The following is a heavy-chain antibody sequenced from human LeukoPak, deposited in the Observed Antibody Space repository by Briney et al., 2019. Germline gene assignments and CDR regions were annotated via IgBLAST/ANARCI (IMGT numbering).Heavy chain of an antibody. J-gene: IGHJ6*02. D-gene: IGHD4-11*01. Sequence: SETLSLTCTVSGGSISSGGYYWSWIRQHPWRGLEWIGYIYYSGSTYYNPSLKSRVTISVDTSKNQFSLKLSSVTAADTAVYYCAGGLQSNYYYGMDVWGQGTTVTVSS. CDR2: IYYSGST. V-gene: IGHV4-31*03. CDR3: AGGLQSNYYYGMDV. CDR1: GGSISSGGYY.